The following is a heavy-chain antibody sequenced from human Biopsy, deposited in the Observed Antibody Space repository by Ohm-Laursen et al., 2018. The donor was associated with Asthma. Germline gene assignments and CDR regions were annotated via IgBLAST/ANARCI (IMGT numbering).Heavy chain of an antibody. J-gene: IGHJ6*02. CDR2: LIPVLGTP. CDR3: ARGYSGSDRIVYYYSGLEV. V-gene: IGHV1-69*13. D-gene: IGHD5-12*01. Sequence: ASVKVSCKASGGTFGNYAISWVRQAPGQGLEWMGGLIPVLGTPDHAQMFEGRVTITADESTSTAYMELSSLSSEDTAVYYCARGYSGSDRIVYYYSGLEVWGQGTTVTV. CDR1: GGTFGNYA.